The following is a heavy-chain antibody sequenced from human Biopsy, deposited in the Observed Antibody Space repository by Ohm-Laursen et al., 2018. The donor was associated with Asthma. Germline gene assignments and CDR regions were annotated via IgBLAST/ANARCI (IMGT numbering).Heavy chain of an antibody. Sequence: TLSLTCAVSGDSSNSGGYSWTWISQLPGKGLEWIGYISYTGTTYYNPSLKSRISMTVDTSKIQFSLKLSSVTAADTAIYYCARERMFFYDSSGYGAFDIWGQGTLVTVSS. D-gene: IGHD3-22*01. CDR1: GDSSNSGGYS. V-gene: IGHV4-31*11. CDR3: ARERMFFYDSSGYGAFDI. CDR2: ISYTGTT. J-gene: IGHJ3*02.